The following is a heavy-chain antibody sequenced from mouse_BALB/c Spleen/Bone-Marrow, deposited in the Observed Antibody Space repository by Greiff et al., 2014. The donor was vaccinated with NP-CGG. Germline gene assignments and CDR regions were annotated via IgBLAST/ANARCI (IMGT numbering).Heavy chain of an antibody. CDR2: INVNGDTT. CDR3: ARGYDYSSWFAY. J-gene: IGHJ3*01. V-gene: IGHV5-6-3*01. CDR1: GFTSSSYG. Sequence: ESGGGLVQPGGSLKLSCAASGFTSSSYGMSWVRQTPDKRLEMIATINVNGDTTYHPDSVKGRFTISRDNVKNTLYLQMSSLKSEDTAMYYCARGYDYSSWFAYWGQGTLVTVSA. D-gene: IGHD2-4*01.